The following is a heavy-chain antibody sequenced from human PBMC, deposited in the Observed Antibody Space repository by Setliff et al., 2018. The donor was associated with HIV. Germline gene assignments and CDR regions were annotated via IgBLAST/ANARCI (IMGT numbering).Heavy chain of an antibody. V-gene: IGHV4-38-2*02. D-gene: IGHD2-2*01. CDR3: AREYCSSTSCYPYDY. Sequence: PSETLSLTCAVSGYSISSGYYWGWIRQPPGKGLEWTGSIYHSGSTYYNPSLKSRVTISVDTSKNQFSLKLSSVTAADTAVYYCAREYCSSTSCYPYDYWGQGTLVTVS. CDR1: GYSISSGYY. J-gene: IGHJ4*02. CDR2: IYHSGST.